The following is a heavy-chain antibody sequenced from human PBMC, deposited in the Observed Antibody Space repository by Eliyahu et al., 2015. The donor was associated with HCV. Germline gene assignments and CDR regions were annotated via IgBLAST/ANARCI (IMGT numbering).Heavy chain of an antibody. Sequence: QVQLQESGPGLVKPSQTLSLTCTVSGGSISSGGYYWNWIRQHPGKGLEWIGYIYYSGSTYYNPSLKSRVTISVDTSKNQFSLNLSSVTAADTAVYYCARDRYSSGRRYFDYWGQGTLVTXSS. CDR2: IYYSGST. CDR1: GGSISSGGYY. D-gene: IGHD6-19*01. J-gene: IGHJ4*02. CDR3: ARDRYSSGRRYFDY. V-gene: IGHV4-31*03.